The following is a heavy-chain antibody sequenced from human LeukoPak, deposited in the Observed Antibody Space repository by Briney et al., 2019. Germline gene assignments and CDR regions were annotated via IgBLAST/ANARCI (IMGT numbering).Heavy chain of an antibody. Sequence: ASVKVSCKASGYTFTSYYMHWVRQAPGQGLEWMGIINPSGGSTSYAQKFQGRVTMARDTSTSTAYMELSSLRSEDTAVYYCASIMGATGLYWGQGTLVTVSS. CDR3: ASIMGATGLY. J-gene: IGHJ4*02. CDR1: GYTFTSYY. CDR2: INPSGGST. V-gene: IGHV1-46*01. D-gene: IGHD1-26*01.